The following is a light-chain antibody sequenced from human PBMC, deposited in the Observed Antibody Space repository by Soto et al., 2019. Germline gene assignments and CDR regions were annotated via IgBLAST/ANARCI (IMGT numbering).Light chain of an antibody. Sequence: EIGLTQSPGTLSLSPGERATLSCRASQSVSSSYLAWYQQKPGQAPRLLIYDASSRATGIPDRFSGSGSGTDFTLTISRLEPEDFAVYYCQQYGNSPQTFGQGTKVDNK. CDR1: QSVSSSY. J-gene: IGKJ1*01. V-gene: IGKV3-20*01. CDR3: QQYGNSPQT. CDR2: DAS.